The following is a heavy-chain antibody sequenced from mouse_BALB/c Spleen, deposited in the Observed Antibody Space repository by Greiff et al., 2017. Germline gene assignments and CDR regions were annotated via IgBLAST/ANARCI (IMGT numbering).Heavy chain of an antibody. CDR2: ILPGSGST. CDR3: ARFELGVCFDY. V-gene: IGHV1-9*01. CDR1: GYTFSSYW. J-gene: IGHJ2*01. D-gene: IGHD4-1*01. Sequence: VKVVESGAELMKPGASVKISCKATGYTFSSYWIAWVKQRPGHGLEWIGKILPGSGSTNYNEKFKGKATFTADTSSNTAYMQLSSLTSEDSAVYYYARFELGVCFDYWGQGTTLTVSS.